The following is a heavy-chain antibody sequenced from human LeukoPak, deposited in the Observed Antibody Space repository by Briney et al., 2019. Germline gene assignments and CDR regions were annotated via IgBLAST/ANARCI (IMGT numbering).Heavy chain of an antibody. CDR2: IRYDGSNK. D-gene: IGHD6-13*01. CDR3: AKGEYKAASGSFDY. V-gene: IGHV3-30*02. J-gene: IGHJ4*02. Sequence: GGSLRLSCAASGFTFSSYGMHWVRQAPGKGLEWVAFIRYDGSNKYYADSVKGRFTISRDNSKNTLYLQMNSLRAEDTAVYYCAKGEYKAASGSFDYWGQGTRGTVSS. CDR1: GFTFSSYG.